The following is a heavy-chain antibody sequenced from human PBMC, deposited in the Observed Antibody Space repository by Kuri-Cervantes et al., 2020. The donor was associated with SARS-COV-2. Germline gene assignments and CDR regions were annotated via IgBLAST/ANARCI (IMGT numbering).Heavy chain of an antibody. J-gene: IGHJ6*02. V-gene: IGHV3-23*01. D-gene: IGHD3-10*01. CDR1: GFTFSSYP. CDR2: ISCSGGST. CDR3: AKVDGSGSYYHIQGYYYYGMDG. Sequence: GESLKISCAASGFTFSSYPMSWVRQAPGKGLEWVSAISCSGGSTYYADSVKGRFTISRDNSKKTLYLQMNSLRAEDTAVYYCAKVDGSGSYYHIQGYYYYGMDGWGQGTTVTVSS.